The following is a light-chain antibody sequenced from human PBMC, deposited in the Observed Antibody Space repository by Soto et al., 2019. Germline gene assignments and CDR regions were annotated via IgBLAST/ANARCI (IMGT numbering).Light chain of an antibody. J-gene: IGLJ2*01. CDR1: SSDVGGYNY. CDR2: EVS. Sequence: QTVLTQPPSASGSPGQSVTIYCTGTSSDVGGYNYVSWYQQYSGKAPKLMIYEVSKRPSGVPDRFSGSKSGNTDSLTVSGLQAEDEADYYCSSYGGSNNLIFGGGTKLTVL. CDR3: SSYGGSNNLI. V-gene: IGLV2-8*01.